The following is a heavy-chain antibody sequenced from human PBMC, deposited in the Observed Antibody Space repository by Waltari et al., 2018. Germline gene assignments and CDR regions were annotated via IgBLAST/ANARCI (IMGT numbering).Heavy chain of an antibody. CDR1: GGSISSGGSS. CDR3: ARGRGSSSEFDY. J-gene: IGHJ4*02. Sequence: QLQLQESGSGLVQPSQTLSLTCAVSGGSISSGGSSWSWIRQPPGKGLEWSGYIYHSGSTYYNPSLKSRVTISVDRSKNQFSLKLSSVTAADTAVYYCARGRGSSSEFDYWGQGTLVTVSS. CDR2: IYHSGST. V-gene: IGHV4-30-2*01. D-gene: IGHD6-6*01.